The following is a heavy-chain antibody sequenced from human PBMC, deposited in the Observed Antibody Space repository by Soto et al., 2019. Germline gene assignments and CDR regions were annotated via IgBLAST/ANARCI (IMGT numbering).Heavy chain of an antibody. CDR3: AREDYYDTGSYVV. J-gene: IGHJ4*02. V-gene: IGHV4-4*07. D-gene: IGHD3-22*01. Sequence: SSETLSLTCAVSGRSMSGYYLSWIRQPAGERLEWIGRIYTSGTTDFNPSLKGRVTMSVGTSKNQFSLKLTSVTAADTALYYCAREDYYDTGSYVVWGQGTQVTVSS. CDR1: GRSMSGYY. CDR2: IYTSGTT.